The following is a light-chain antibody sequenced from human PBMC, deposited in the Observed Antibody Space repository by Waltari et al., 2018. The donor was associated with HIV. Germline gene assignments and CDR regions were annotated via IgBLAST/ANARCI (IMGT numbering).Light chain of an antibody. Sequence: EIVLTQSPGTLSLSQGERATLSCRASQSVSSTYLAWYQQKPGQAPRLLIYGASSRATGIPDRFSVSASGTDFTLTISRLEPEYFAVYYCQQYGSSPLTFGGGTKVEIK. CDR3: QQYGSSPLT. CDR2: GAS. J-gene: IGKJ4*01. CDR1: QSVSSTY. V-gene: IGKV3-20*01.